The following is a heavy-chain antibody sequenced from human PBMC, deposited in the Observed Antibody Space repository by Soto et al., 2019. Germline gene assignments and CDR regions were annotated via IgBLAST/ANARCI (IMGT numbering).Heavy chain of an antibody. V-gene: IGHV4-34*12. J-gene: IGHJ4*02. D-gene: IGHD2-15*01. CDR1: GGSFNANY. CDR2: VFHDGKT. CDR3: VSARWDF. Sequence: QVQLQQWGAGLLKPSETLSLTCAVFGGSFNANYWAWVRQPPGKGLEWIGEVFHDGKTNYNPSLKSRVTVSADTSKSQFSLRLTSVTAADTALYFCVSARWDFWGQGTLVTVSS.